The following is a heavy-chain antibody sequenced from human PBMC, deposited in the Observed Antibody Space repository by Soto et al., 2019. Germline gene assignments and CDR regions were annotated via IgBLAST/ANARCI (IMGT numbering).Heavy chain of an antibody. V-gene: IGHV4-4*02. Sequence: TGTPSLTCAVPDGSISSANWWSWVRQPPGKGLEWIGEIFHSGSTNYNPSLQSRVTMSVDKSKNQFSLKLSSVTAADTAVYYCTRENPGIALWGQGTLVTVS. J-gene: IGHJ1*01. CDR1: DGSISSANW. CDR3: TRENPGIAL. D-gene: IGHD6-13*01. CDR2: IFHSGST.